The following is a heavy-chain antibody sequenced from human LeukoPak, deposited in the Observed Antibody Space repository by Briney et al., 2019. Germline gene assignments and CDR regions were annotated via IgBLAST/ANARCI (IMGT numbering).Heavy chain of an antibody. J-gene: IGHJ3*02. V-gene: IGHV4-34*01. CDR2: INHSGST. CDR3: ARDGLRYFDWLLTDAFDI. CDR1: GGSFSGYY. Sequence: SETLSLTCAAYGGSFSGYYWSWIRRPPGKRLEWIGEINHSGSTNYNPSLKSRVTISVDTSKNQFSLKLSSVTAADTAVYYCARDGLRYFDWLLTDAFDIWGQGTMVAVSS. D-gene: IGHD3-9*01.